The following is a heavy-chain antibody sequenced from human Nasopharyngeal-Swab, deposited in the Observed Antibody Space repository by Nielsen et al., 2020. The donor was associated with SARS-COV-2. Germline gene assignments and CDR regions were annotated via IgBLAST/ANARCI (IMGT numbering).Heavy chain of an antibody. J-gene: IGHJ4*02. CDR3: AKGFTTLFYPRYFDY. CDR1: GFTFSSYA. CDR2: ISGSGGST. V-gene: IGHV3-23*01. Sequence: GESLKISCAASGFTFSSYAMSWVRQAPGKGLEWVSAISGSGGSTYYADSVKGRFTISRDNSKNTLYLQMNSLRAEDTAVYYCAKGFTTLFYPRYFDYWGQGTLVTVSS. D-gene: IGHD4-17*01.